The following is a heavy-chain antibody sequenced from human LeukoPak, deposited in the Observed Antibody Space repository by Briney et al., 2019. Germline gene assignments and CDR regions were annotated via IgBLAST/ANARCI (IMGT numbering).Heavy chain of an antibody. V-gene: IGHV3-23*01. CDR3: AKGVGSSWLRSLGFDS. CDR2: IRGSGDTS. CDR1: GFTFSSYA. J-gene: IGHJ4*02. Sequence: PGGSLGLSCAASGFTFSSYAMNWVRRAPGKGLEWVSAIRGSGDTSYYADSVKGRFTISRDNSKTTLYLQLNSLSAEDTAVYYCAKGVGSSWLRSLGFDSWGQGTLVTVSS. D-gene: IGHD6-13*01.